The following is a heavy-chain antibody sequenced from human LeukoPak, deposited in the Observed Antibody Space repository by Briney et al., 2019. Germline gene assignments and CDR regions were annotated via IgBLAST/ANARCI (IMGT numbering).Heavy chain of an antibody. V-gene: IGHV3-30*18. CDR3: AKVSGPKGIQLWSKGYYFDY. D-gene: IGHD5-18*01. J-gene: IGHJ4*02. Sequence: GGSLRLSCAASGFTFSSCTMHWVRQAPGKGLEWVAVISYDGSNKYYADSVKGRFTISRDNSKNTLYLQMNSLRAEDTAVYYCAKVSGPKGIQLWSKGYYFDYWGQGTLVTVSS. CDR2: ISYDGSNK. CDR1: GFTFSSCT.